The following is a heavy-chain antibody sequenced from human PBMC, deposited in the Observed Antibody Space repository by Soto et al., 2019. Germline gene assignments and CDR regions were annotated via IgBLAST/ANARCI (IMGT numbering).Heavy chain of an antibody. Sequence: PGESLKISCKGSGYNFPRYWIGWVRQMPGKGLEWMGIIYPGDSYTNYSPSFQGHVTISADKSISTAYLQWSSLKALDTAMYYCARPGSYPGNAFDIWGQGTMVTVSS. V-gene: IGHV5-51*01. CDR1: GYNFPRYW. CDR3: ARPGSYPGNAFDI. J-gene: IGHJ3*02. CDR2: IYPGDSYT. D-gene: IGHD1-26*01.